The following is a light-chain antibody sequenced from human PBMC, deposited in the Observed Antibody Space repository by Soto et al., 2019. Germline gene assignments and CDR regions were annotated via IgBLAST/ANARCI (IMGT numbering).Light chain of an antibody. J-gene: IGKJ2*01. CDR1: QSVSSN. Sequence: EIVITQSPATLSVSPGERATISCRASQSVSSNLAWYQQKPGQAPRLLIYGASTRATGIPARFSGSGSGTEFTLTISSLQSEEFAVYYCQQYNNWPPYPFGQGTKLEIK. V-gene: IGKV3-15*01. CDR3: QQYNNWPPYP. CDR2: GAS.